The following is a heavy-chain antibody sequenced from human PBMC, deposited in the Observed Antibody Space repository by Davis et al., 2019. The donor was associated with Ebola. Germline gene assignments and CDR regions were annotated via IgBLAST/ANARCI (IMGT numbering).Heavy chain of an antibody. CDR2: IKQDGSEK. V-gene: IGHV3-7*01. J-gene: IGHJ4*02. Sequence: GESLKISCAASEFTFTDYWMSWVRQAPGKGLQWVANIKQDGSEKYYVDSVKGRFTISRDNAKNSLYLQMNSLRAEDTAVYYCAREKWELLRAGYFDYWGQGTLVTVSS. CDR1: EFTFTDYW. D-gene: IGHD1-26*01. CDR3: AREKWELLRAGYFDY.